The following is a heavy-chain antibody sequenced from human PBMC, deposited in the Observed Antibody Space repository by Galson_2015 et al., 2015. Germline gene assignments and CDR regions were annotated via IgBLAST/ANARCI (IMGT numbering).Heavy chain of an antibody. Sequence: QSGAEVKKPGESLKISCKGSGYSFTSYWIGWVRQMPGKGLEWMGIIYPGDSDTRYSPSFQGQVTISADKSISTAYLQWSSLKASDTAMYYCAGSYSGSRNGADAFDIWGQGTMVTVSS. V-gene: IGHV5-51*01. CDR1: GYSFTSYW. CDR3: AGSYSGSRNGADAFDI. D-gene: IGHD1-26*01. J-gene: IGHJ3*02. CDR2: IYPGDSDT.